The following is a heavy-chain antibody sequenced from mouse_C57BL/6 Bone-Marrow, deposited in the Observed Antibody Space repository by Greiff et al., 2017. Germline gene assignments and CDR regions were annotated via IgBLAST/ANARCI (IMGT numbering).Heavy chain of an antibody. J-gene: IGHJ2*01. Sequence: QVQLQQPGAELVRPGSSVKLSCKASGYTFTSYWMDWVKQRPGQGLEWIGNIYPSDSETNYNQKFKDKATLTVDKSSSTAYMQLSSLTSEDSAVFYCARSIGDYWGQGTTLTVSS. CDR3: ARSIGDY. CDR2: IYPSDSET. CDR1: GYTFTSYW. V-gene: IGHV1-61*01. D-gene: IGHD2-14*01.